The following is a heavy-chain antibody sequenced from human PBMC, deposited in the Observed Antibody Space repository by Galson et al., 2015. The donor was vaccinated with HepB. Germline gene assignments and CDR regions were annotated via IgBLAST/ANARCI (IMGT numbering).Heavy chain of an antibody. V-gene: IGHV3-30*04. J-gene: IGHJ4*02. CDR1: GFTFSSYA. D-gene: IGHD2-21*02. Sequence: SLRLSCAASGFTFSSYAMHWVRQAPGKGLEWVAVISYDGSNKYYADSVKGRFTISRGNSKNTLYLQMNSLRAEDTAVYYCARAAGDWHPTYYFDYWGQGTLVTVSS. CDR2: ISYDGSNK. CDR3: ARAAGDWHPTYYFDY.